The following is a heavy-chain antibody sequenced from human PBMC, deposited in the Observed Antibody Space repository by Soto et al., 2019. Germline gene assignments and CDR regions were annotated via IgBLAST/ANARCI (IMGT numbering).Heavy chain of an antibody. CDR1: GGSFSGYY. J-gene: IGHJ4*02. Sequence: SETLSLTCAVYGGSFSGYYWSWIRQPPGKGLEWIGEINHSGSTNYNPSLKSRVTTSVDTSENQFSLKLSSVTAADTAVYYCARGKIVGAPLYFDYWGQGTLLTVSS. CDR3: ARGKIVGAPLYFDY. D-gene: IGHD1-26*01. CDR2: INHSGST. V-gene: IGHV4-34*01.